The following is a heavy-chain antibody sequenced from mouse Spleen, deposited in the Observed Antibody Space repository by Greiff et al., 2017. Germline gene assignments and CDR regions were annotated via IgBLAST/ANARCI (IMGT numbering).Heavy chain of an antibody. CDR1: GYTFTSYW. J-gene: IGHJ3*01. CDR2: IYPGSGST. CDR3: ARFDYDDGGFAY. V-gene: IGHV1-55*01. D-gene: IGHD2-4*01. Sequence: QVQLQQPGAELVKPGASVKMSCKASGYTFTSYWITWVKQRPGQGLEWIGDIYPGSGSTNYNEKFKSKATLTVDTSSSTAYMQLSSLTSEDSAVYYCARFDYDDGGFAYWGQGTLVTVSA.